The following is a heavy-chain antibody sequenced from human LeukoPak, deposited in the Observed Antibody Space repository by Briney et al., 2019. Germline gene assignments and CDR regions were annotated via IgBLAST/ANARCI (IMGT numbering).Heavy chain of an antibody. J-gene: IGHJ3*02. V-gene: IGHV1-69*05. CDR1: GGTFSSYA. CDR2: IIPIFGTA. Sequence: SVKVSCKASGGTFSSYAISWVRRAPGQGLEWMGGIIPIFGTANYAQKFQGRVTITTDESTSTAYMELSSLRSEDTAVYYCARSQSTHDVFDIWGQGTMVTVSS. CDR3: ARSQSTHDVFDI.